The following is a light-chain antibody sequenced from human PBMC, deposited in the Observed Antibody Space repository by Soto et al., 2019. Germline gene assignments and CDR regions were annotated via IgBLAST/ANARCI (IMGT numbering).Light chain of an antibody. CDR3: QQFNSYPIT. Sequence: AIQLTQSPSSLSASVGDRVTITCRASQDIRGALAWYQQKPGKAPKMLIYDVSTLESGVPSRFSGSSSGTDFTLTISSLQPVDFATYYCQQFNSYPITFCQGTRLAIK. V-gene: IGKV1-13*02. CDR1: QDIRGA. CDR2: DVS. J-gene: IGKJ5*01.